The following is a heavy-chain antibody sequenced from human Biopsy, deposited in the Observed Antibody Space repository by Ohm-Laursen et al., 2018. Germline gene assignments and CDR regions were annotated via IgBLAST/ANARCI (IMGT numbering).Heavy chain of an antibody. Sequence: SVKVSCKPSGYTFTDYYVHWVRQAPGHGLEWMGWIDTINGGARYAQKFQGRVTMTRETSISTAYMELSRLTSDGTAVHYCARERDPWGQGTLVTVSS. CDR2: IDTINGGA. V-gene: IGHV1-2*02. CDR3: ARERDP. CDR1: GYTFTDYY. J-gene: IGHJ5*02.